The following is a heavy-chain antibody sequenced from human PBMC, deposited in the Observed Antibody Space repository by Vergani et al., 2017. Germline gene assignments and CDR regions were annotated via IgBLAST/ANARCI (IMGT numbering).Heavy chain of an antibody. D-gene: IGHD2-2*01. CDR3: VRGVVPAATWGCYYDYRDV. J-gene: IGHJ6*03. Sequence: QVQLQESGPGLVKPSETLSLTCTVFGGPISSYYWSWIRQPPGKGLEWIGYIYYSGSTNYNPSLKSRVTISVDTAKNQFSLKLSAVTAADTAVYYCVRGVVPAATWGCYYDYRDVWGKGP. CDR1: GGPISSYY. V-gene: IGHV4-59*01. CDR2: IYYSGST.